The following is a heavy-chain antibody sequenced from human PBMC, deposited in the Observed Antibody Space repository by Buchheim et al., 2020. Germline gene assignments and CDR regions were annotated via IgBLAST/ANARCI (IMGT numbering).Heavy chain of an antibody. J-gene: IGHJ4*02. D-gene: IGHD1-20*01. CDR2: INHSGST. CDR1: GGSFSGYY. CDR3: ARTGVTGTTMGSCDY. V-gene: IGHV4-34*01. Sequence: QVQLQQWGAGLLKPSETLSLTCAVYGGSFSGYYWSWIRQPPGKGLEWIGEINHSGSTNYNPSLKSRVTISVDTSKNQFSLKLSSVTAADTAVYYCARTGVTGTTMGSCDYWGQGTL.